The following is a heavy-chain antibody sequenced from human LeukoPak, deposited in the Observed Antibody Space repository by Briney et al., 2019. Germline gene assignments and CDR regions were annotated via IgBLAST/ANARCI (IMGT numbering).Heavy chain of an antibody. CDR1: GFTFSNYG. J-gene: IGHJ4*02. V-gene: IGHV3-23*01. CDR3: AKDQRTISTFDY. Sequence: GGSLRLSCAASGFTFSNYGMSWVRQAPGKGLEWVSAISVSGSSSYYADSVKGRFTISRDNSKNTLYLQINSLRAEDTAIYYCAKDQRTISTFDYWGQGTLVTVSS. D-gene: IGHD3-3*01. CDR2: ISVSGSSS.